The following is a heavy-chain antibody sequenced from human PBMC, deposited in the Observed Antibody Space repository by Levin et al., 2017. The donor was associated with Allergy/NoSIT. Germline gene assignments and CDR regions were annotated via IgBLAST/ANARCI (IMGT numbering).Heavy chain of an antibody. J-gene: IGHJ3*02. D-gene: IGHD3-3*01. V-gene: IGHV3-21*06. CDR3: TGDSSYDFHSAYYTSDAFDI. Sequence: GGSLRLSCAASGFTFSSYTINWVRQAPGRGLEWVSSISSRASEIFYADSLKGRFTISRDNAKNSVYLQMKSLRAEDTAVYYCTGDSSYDFHSAYYTSDAFDIWGQGTLVTVSS. CDR1: GFTFSSYT. CDR2: ISSRASEI.